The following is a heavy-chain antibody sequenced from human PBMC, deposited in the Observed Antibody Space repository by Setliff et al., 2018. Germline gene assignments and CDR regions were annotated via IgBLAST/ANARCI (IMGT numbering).Heavy chain of an antibody. Sequence: SETLSLTCTVSGGSISSYYWSWIRQPPGKGLEWIGYIYYSGSTNYNPSLKSRVTISVDTSKNQSSLKLSSVTAADTAVYYCAREGYYNFWSGFMDVWGQGTTVTVSS. CDR2: IYYSGST. CDR3: AREGYYNFWSGFMDV. D-gene: IGHD3-3*01. V-gene: IGHV4-59*01. CDR1: GGSISSYY. J-gene: IGHJ6*02.